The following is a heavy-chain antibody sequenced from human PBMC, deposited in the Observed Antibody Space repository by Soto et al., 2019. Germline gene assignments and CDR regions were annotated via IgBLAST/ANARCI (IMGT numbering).Heavy chain of an antibody. D-gene: IGHD3-22*01. J-gene: IGHJ1*01. CDR2: IFHSGNT. Sequence: QVQLQESGPGLIKPSGTLSLTCAVSGGSISSSNWWSWVRQPPGKGLEWIGEIFHSGNTNYNPARKSRVSISLDKSKTQFSLKLTSVTAANTAVYFSAKASYYSECLQHRGQGTLVTVSS. V-gene: IGHV4-4*02. CDR1: GGSISSSNW. CDR3: AKASYYSECLQH.